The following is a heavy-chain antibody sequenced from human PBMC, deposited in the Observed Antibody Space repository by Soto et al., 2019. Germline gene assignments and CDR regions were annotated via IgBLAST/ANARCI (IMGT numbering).Heavy chain of an antibody. CDR3: AKGGVDFWSGYHDY. D-gene: IGHD3-3*01. V-gene: IGHV3-21*06. Sequence: GGSLRLSCAASGFTFTRYSMNWVRQAPGKGLEWVSSISSTTNYIYYGDSMKGRFTISRDNAKNSLYLEMNSLRAEDTAVYYCAKGGVDFWSGYHDYWGQGTLVTVSS. J-gene: IGHJ4*02. CDR2: ISSTTNYI. CDR1: GFTFTRYS.